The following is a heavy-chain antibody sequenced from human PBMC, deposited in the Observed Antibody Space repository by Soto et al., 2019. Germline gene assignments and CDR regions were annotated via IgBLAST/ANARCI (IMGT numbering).Heavy chain of an antibody. Sequence: SETLSLTCTVSGGSISSYYWSWIRQPPGKGLEWIGYIYYSGSTNYNPSLKSRVTISVDTSKNQFSLKLSSVTAADTAMYYCARLRTWFGESSFYYYYGMDVWGQGTTVTVSS. J-gene: IGHJ6*02. CDR3: ARLRTWFGESSFYYYYGMDV. D-gene: IGHD3-10*01. V-gene: IGHV4-59*01. CDR2: IYYSGST. CDR1: GGSISSYY.